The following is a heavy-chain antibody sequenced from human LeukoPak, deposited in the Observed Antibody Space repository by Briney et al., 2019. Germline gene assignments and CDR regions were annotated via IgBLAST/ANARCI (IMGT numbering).Heavy chain of an antibody. V-gene: IGHV1-18*04. CDR2: ISAYNGHT. D-gene: IGHD3-10*01. CDR1: GYTFTGYY. J-gene: IGHJ4*02. CDR3: ARAGSSEWPPVSFDY. Sequence: ASVKVSCKASGYTFTGYYMHWVRQAPGQGLEWMGWISAYNGHTNYAQKLQGRVTMTTDTSTRTAHMELRSLRSDDSAVYYCARAGSSEWPPVSFDYWGQGSLVTVSS.